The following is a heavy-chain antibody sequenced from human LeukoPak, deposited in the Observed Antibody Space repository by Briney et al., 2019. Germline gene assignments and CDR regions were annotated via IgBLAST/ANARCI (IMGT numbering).Heavy chain of an antibody. CDR2: IWFDGNNK. D-gene: IGHD6-19*01. CDR3: AKGSGWYV. V-gene: IGHV3-33*06. J-gene: IGHJ4*02. CDR1: GFTLSSYG. Sequence: PGRSLRLSCAASGFTLSSYGMHWVRQAPGKGLEWVAVIWFDGNNKYYADSVKGRFTISRDNSKNTLYLQMNSLRVEDTAVYYCAKGSGWYVWGQGTLVTVSS.